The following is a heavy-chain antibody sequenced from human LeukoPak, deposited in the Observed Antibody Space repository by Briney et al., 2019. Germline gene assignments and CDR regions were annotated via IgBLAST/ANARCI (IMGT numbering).Heavy chain of an antibody. CDR2: IWYDGSNK. D-gene: IGHD3-9*01. J-gene: IGHJ6*02. CDR3: ARALRYFDWYTPGIYGMDV. Sequence: PGGSLRLSCAASGFTFSSYGMHWVRQAPGKGLEWVAVIWYDGSNKYYADSVKGRFTISRDNSKNTLYLQMNSLRAEDTAVYYCARALRYFDWYTPGIYGMDVWGQGTTVTVSS. V-gene: IGHV3-33*01. CDR1: GFTFSSYG.